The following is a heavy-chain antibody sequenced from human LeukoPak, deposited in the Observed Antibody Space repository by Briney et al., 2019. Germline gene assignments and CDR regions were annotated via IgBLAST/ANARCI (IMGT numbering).Heavy chain of an antibody. CDR2: MNPNSGNT. V-gene: IGHV1-8*01. CDR1: GYTFTSYD. CDR3: ARGRRYDSSGYYYTYAFDI. J-gene: IGHJ3*02. Sequence: GASVKVSCKASGYTFTSYDISWVRQATGQGLEWMGWMNPNSGNTGYAQKFQGRVTMTRNTSISTAYMELSSLRSEDTAVYYCARGRRYDSSGYYYTYAFDIWGQGTMVTVSS. D-gene: IGHD3-22*01.